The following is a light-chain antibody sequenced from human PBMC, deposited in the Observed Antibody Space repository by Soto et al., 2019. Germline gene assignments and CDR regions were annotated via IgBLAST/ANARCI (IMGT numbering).Light chain of an antibody. J-gene: IGLJ2*01. CDR3: SSYRRNSPVV. CDR1: SSDVGGYNF. Sequence: QSVLTQPASVSGSPGQSITISCTGTSSDVGGYNFVSWYQQYPGKAPKLMIYDVSNRPSGVSNRFSGSKSGNTASLTISGLQAEDEADYYCSSYRRNSPVVFGRGTKLTVL. CDR2: DVS. V-gene: IGLV2-14*01.